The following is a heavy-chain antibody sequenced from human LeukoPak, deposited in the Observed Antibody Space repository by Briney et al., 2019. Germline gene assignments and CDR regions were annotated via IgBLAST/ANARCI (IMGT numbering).Heavy chain of an antibody. D-gene: IGHD6-13*01. V-gene: IGHV5-51*01. CDR2: IYPGDSNT. Sequence: GEFLKISCKGSGYSFSNYWIGWVRQMPGKGLEWMGIIYPGDSNTRYSPSFQGQVTISADKSISTAYLQWSSLKASDTAMYYCARGLTAAGRIDYWGQGTPVTVSS. CDR3: ARGLTAAGRIDY. J-gene: IGHJ4*02. CDR1: GYSFSNYW.